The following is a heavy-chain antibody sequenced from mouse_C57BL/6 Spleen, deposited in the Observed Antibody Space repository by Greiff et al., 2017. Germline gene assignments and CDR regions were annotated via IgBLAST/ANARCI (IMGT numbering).Heavy chain of an antibody. CDR2: INPSSGYT. V-gene: IGHV1-4*01. CDR3: ARGETAQATGYFDY. J-gene: IGHJ2*01. Sequence: VQLQQSGAELARPGASVTLSCKASGYTFTSYTMHWVKQRPGQGLEWIGYINPSSGYTKYNQKFKDKATLPADKSSSTAYMQLSSLTSEDSAVYYCARGETAQATGYFDYWGQGTTRTVSS. CDR1: GYTFTSYT. D-gene: IGHD3-2*02.